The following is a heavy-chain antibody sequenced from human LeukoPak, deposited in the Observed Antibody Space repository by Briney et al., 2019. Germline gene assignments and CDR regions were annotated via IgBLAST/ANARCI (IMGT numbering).Heavy chain of an antibody. CDR1: GYGFTSYW. CDR2: IYPGDSDT. J-gene: IGHJ4*02. V-gene: IGHV5-51*01. Sequence: GESLKISCKSSGYGFTSYWNGWVRQMPGKGLEWMGIIYPGDSDTRYSPSFQGQVTISADKSISTAYLQWSSLKASDTAMYYCARLPYYVAVFDYRGQGTLVTVSS. CDR3: ARLPYYVAVFDY. D-gene: IGHD3-10*02.